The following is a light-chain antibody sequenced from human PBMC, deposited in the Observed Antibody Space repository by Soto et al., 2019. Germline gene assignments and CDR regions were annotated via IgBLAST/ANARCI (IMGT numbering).Light chain of an antibody. CDR3: HQYNNWPPGT. CDR1: QSISRD. V-gene: IGKV3-15*01. J-gene: IGKJ2*01. CDR2: GAS. Sequence: EIVLTQSPSTLSVSPGQRSTLSFRFSQSISRDLAWYRQKPGQAPRLLIYGASTRATGIPARVSGSGSGTEFTLTISSLQSEDFALYYCHQYNNWPPGTFGQGTKVDI.